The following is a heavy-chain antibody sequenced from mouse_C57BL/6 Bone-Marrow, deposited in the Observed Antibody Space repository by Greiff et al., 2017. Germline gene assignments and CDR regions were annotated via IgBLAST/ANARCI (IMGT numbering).Heavy chain of an antibody. CDR3: TRAYYSNYFDY. CDR1: GFNIKDDY. Sequence: EVQLQQSGAELVRPGASVKLSCTASGFNIKDDYMHWVKQRPEQGLEWIGWIDPENGDTEYASKFQGHATITADTSSNTAYLQLSSLTSEDTAVYYCTRAYYSNYFDYWGQGTTLTVSS. CDR2: IDPENGDT. J-gene: IGHJ2*01. D-gene: IGHD2-5*01. V-gene: IGHV14-4*01.